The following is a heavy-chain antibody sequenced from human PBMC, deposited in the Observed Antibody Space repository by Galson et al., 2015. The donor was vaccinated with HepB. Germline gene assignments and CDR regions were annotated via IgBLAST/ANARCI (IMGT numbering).Heavy chain of an antibody. V-gene: IGHV3-15*01. CDR3: TTGPTQYCSGGSCYTDYYYYGMDV. D-gene: IGHD2-15*01. Sequence: SLRLSCAASGFTFSNAWMSWVRQAPGKGLEWVGRIKSKTDGGTTDYAAPVKGRFTISRDDSKNTLYLQMNSLKTEDTAVYYCTTGPTQYCSGGSCYTDYYYYGMDVWGQGTTVTVSS. J-gene: IGHJ6*02. CDR1: GFTFSNAW. CDR2: IKSKTDGGTT.